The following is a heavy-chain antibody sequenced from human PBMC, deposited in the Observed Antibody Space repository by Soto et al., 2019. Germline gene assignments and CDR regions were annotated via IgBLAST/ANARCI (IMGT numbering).Heavy chain of an antibody. J-gene: IGHJ4*02. CDR3: AIGGKIAATGLFDY. D-gene: IGHD6-13*01. CDR1: GFTFSSYG. Sequence: GGSLRLSCAASGFTFSSYGMHWVRQAPGKGLEWVAVISYDGSNKYYADSVKGRFTISRDNSKNTLYLQMNSLRAEDTAVYYWAIGGKIAATGLFDYWGQGTLVTVSS. CDR2: ISYDGSNK. V-gene: IGHV3-30*03.